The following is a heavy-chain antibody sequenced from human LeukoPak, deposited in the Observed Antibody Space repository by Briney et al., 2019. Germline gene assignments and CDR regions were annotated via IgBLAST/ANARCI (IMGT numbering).Heavy chain of an antibody. V-gene: IGHV3-33*06. J-gene: IGHJ4*02. Sequence: GGSLRLSCAASGFTFSSYGMHWVRQAPGKGLEWVAVIWYDGSNKYYADSVKGRFTISRDNSKNTLYLQMNSLRAEDTAVYYCAKGAAAGPYYFDYWGQGTLVTVSS. CDR1: GFTFSSYG. CDR2: IWYDGSNK. D-gene: IGHD6-13*01. CDR3: AKGAAAGPYYFDY.